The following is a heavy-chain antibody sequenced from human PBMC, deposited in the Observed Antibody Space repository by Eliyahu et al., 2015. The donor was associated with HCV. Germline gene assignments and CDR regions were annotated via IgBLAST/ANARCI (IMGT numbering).Heavy chain of an antibody. V-gene: IGHV4-34*01. Sequence: QVQLQQWGAGLLKPSETLSLTCAVYGGSFSGYYWSWIRQPPGKGLEWIGEINHSGSTNYNPSLKSRVTISVDTSKNQFSLKLSSVTAADTAVHYCARAKGRIFFPRYFDYWGQGTLVTVSS. CDR3: ARAKGRIFFPRYFDY. CDR1: GGSFSGYY. CDR2: INHSGST. D-gene: IGHD2-15*01. J-gene: IGHJ4*02.